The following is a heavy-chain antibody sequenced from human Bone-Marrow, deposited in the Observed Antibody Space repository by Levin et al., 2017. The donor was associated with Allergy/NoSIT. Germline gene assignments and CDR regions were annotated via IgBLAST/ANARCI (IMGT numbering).Heavy chain of an antibody. CDR2: IYWDGDK. CDR3: AHTHSYGYFDY. J-gene: IGHJ4*02. Sequence: SGPTLVKPTQTLTLTCTFSGLSLSSNEVGVGWIRPPPGKALEWLALIYWDGDKRYSPSLKTRLTITKDTSKNQVVLTMTNMDPVDTATYYCAHTHSYGYFDYWGQGTLVTVSS. V-gene: IGHV2-5*02. CDR1: GLSLSSNEVG. D-gene: IGHD5-18*01.